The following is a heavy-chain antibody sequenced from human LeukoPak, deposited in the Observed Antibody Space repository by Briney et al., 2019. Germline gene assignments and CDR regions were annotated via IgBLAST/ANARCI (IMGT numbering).Heavy chain of an antibody. CDR3: AKDTRALLRLGYFDC. J-gene: IGHJ4*02. Sequence: GGSLRLSCAASGFTFSNYAMSWVRQAPGKGLEWVPAISGTGGNTYYADSVKGRFTISRDNSRHTLYLQMNSLRAEDTAVYYCAKDTRALLRLGYFDCWGQGTLVTVSS. V-gene: IGHV3-23*01. CDR2: ISGTGGNT. D-gene: IGHD1-26*01. CDR1: GFTFSNYA.